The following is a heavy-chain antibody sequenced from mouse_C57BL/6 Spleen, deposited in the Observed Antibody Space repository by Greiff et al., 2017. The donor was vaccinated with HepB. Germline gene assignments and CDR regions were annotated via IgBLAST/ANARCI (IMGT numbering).Heavy chain of an antibody. Sequence: QVQLQQPGAELVRPGSSVKLSCKASGYTFTSYWMHWVKQRPIQGLEWIGNIDPSDSDTHYNQKFKDKATLTVDKSSSTAYMQLSSLTSEDSAVYYCARRGRCDAMDYWGQGTSVTVSS. CDR2: IDPSDSDT. V-gene: IGHV1-52*01. J-gene: IGHJ4*01. CDR3: ARRGRCDAMDY. CDR1: GYTFTSYW.